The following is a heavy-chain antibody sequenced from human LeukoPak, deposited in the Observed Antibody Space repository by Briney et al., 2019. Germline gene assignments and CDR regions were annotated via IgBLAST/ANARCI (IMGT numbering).Heavy chain of an antibody. CDR2: IYYSGST. J-gene: IGHJ4*02. V-gene: IGHV4-39*07. Sequence: SETLSLTCTVSGGTISSSSYYWGWIRQPPGKGLEWIGSIYYSGSTYYNPSLKSRVTISVDTSKNQFSLKLSSVTAADTAVYYCAKIYQDSCAYHCAPDYWGQGTLVTVSS. D-gene: IGHD3-22*01. CDR3: AKIYQDSCAYHCAPDY. CDR1: GGTISSSSYY.